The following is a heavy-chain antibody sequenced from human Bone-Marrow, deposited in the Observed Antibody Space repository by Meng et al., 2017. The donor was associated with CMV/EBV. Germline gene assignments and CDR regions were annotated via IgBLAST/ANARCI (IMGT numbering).Heavy chain of an antibody. Sequence: ASVKVSCKASGYTFTSYGISWVRQAPGQGLEWMGWISAYNGNTNYAQKLQGRVTMTTDTSTSTAYMELRSLRSDDTAVYYCARERDHYYDSSDFDYWGHGTLVTVYS. CDR2: ISAYNGNT. D-gene: IGHD3-22*01. J-gene: IGHJ4*01. V-gene: IGHV1-18*01. CDR1: GYTFTSYG. CDR3: ARERDHYYDSSDFDY.